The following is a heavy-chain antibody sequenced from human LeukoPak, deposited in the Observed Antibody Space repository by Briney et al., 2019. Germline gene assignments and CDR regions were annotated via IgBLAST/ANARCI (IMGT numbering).Heavy chain of an antibody. CDR2: IYYSGST. V-gene: IGHV4-30-4*01. Sequence: SQTLSLTCTVSGGSISSGDYYWTWIRQPPGKGLEWIGYIYYSGSTYYNPSLKSRVIISVDTSKNQFSLKLSSVTAADTAVYYCARDDWGSVSYVFDIWGQGTMVTVSS. CDR3: ARDDWGSVSYVFDI. CDR1: GGSISSGDYY. J-gene: IGHJ3*02. D-gene: IGHD2-21*01.